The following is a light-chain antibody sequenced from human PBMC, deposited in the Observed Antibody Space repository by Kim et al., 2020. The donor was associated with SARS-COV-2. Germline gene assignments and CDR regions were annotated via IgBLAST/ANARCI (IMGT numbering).Light chain of an antibody. CDR2: DVT. CDR1: SSDVGGYNY. Sequence: QSALTQPRSVSGSPGQSVAISCTGTSSDVGGYNYVSWYQQHPDKAPKLIIYDVTKRPSGVPDRFSGSKSGYTASLTISGLQAEDEADYYCCSFAGTYTYVFGTGTKVTVL. CDR3: CSFAGTYTYV. V-gene: IGLV2-11*01. J-gene: IGLJ1*01.